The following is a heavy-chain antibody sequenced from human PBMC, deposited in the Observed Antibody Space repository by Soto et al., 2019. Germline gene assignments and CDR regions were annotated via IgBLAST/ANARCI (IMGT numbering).Heavy chain of an antibody. CDR2: IYYSGST. Sequence: PSETLSLTCTVSGGSVSSGSYYWSWIRQPPRKGLEWIGYIYYSGSTYYNPSLKSRVTISVDTSKNQFSLKLSSVTAADTAVYYCARGLGYYYDSSGYQAAFDIWGQGTMVTVSS. CDR1: GGSVSSGSYY. J-gene: IGHJ3*02. CDR3: ARGLGYYYDSSGYQAAFDI. V-gene: IGHV4-61*01. D-gene: IGHD3-22*01.